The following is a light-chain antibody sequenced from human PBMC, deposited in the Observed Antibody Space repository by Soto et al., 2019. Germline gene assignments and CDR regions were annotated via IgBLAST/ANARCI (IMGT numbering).Light chain of an antibody. CDR3: CSFAGSYTLGV. V-gene: IGLV2-11*01. Sequence: QSALTQPRSVSGSPGQSVTVSCTSTSSDVGGYNYVSWYQHHPGKAPKLIIYDVTKRPSGVPDRFTGSKSGNAASLTISGIQAEDEADYYCCSFAGSYTLGVFGGGTKLTVL. J-gene: IGLJ3*02. CDR1: SSDVGGYNY. CDR2: DVT.